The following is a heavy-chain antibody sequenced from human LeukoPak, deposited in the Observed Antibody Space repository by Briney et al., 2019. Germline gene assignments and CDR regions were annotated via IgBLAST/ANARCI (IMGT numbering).Heavy chain of an antibody. Sequence: SETLSLTCAVYGGSFSGYYWSWIRQPPGKGLEWIGEINHSGSTNCNPSLKSRVTISVDTSKNQFSLKLSSVTAADTAVYYCARSGGITMVRGVKPRSSSFYMDVWGKGTTVAISS. J-gene: IGHJ6*03. CDR1: GGSFSGYY. CDR3: ARSGGITMVRGVKPRSSSFYMDV. CDR2: INHSGST. V-gene: IGHV4-34*01. D-gene: IGHD3-10*01.